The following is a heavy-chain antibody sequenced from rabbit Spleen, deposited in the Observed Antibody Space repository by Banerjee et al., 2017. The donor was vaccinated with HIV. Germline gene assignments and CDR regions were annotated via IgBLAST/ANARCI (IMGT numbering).Heavy chain of an antibody. CDR3: TRDDGSGHYIDGYFNL. D-gene: IGHD1-1*01. J-gene: IGHJ4*01. V-gene: IGHV1S40*01. Sequence: QSLEESGGDLVKPGASLTLTCTASGFTLSSYWIYWVRQAPGKGLEWIACINTATGKAVYANWAKGRFTMSRTSSTTVTLQMTSLTAADTATYFCTRDDGSGHYIDGYFNLWGPGTLVTVS. CDR1: GFTLSSYW. CDR2: INTATGKA.